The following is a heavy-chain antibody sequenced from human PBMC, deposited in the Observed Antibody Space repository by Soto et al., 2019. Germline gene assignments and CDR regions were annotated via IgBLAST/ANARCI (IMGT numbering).Heavy chain of an antibody. CDR2: VSTYSPKT. J-gene: IGHJ4*02. Sequence: QVQLVQSGAEVKKPGASVKVSCKASGYTFASYGISWLRQAPGQGLEWLGWVSTYSPKTVYAQKFQGRVTMTTDTYTTTAYIELTSLTSNDTAVDYCARAWSGEVKILADSWGPGTLVTVSS. CDR3: ARAWSGEVKILADS. CDR1: GYTFASYG. V-gene: IGHV1-18*01. D-gene: IGHD3-16*01.